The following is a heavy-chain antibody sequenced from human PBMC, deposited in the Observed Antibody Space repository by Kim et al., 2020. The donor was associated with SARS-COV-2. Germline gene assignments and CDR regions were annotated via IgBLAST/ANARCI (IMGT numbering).Heavy chain of an antibody. CDR2: IDPSDSYT. CDR1: GYSFTSYW. D-gene: IGHD2-21*01. J-gene: IGHJ6*02. CDR3: ARPLVIGRSYYYYYGMDV. V-gene: IGHV5-10-1*01. Sequence: GESLKISCKGSGYSFTSYWISWVRQMPGKGLEWMGRIDPSDSYTNYSPSFQGHVTISADKSISTAYLQWSSLKASDTAMYYCARPLVIGRSYYYYYGMDVWGQGTTVTVSS.